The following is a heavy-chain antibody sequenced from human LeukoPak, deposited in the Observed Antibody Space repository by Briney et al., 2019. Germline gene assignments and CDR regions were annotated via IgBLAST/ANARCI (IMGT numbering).Heavy chain of an antibody. D-gene: IGHD3-10*01. CDR1: GFTFSSYA. V-gene: IGHV3-30-3*01. Sequence: GRSLRLSCAASGFTFSSYAMHWARQAPGKGLEWVAVISYDGSNKYYADSVKGRFTISRDNSKNTLYLQMNSLRAEDTAVYYCAREVLLWFGEFDYWGQGTLVTVSS. CDR2: ISYDGSNK. CDR3: AREVLLWFGEFDY. J-gene: IGHJ4*02.